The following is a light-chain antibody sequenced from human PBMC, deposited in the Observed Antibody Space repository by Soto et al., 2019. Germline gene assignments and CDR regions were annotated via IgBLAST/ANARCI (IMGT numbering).Light chain of an antibody. J-gene: IGKJ1*01. V-gene: IGKV2-28*01. CDR1: QSLLHKNGNNY. CDR2: MGF. CDR3: MQALQTPRT. Sequence: DIVMTQSPLSLPVTPGEAASISCRSSQSLLHKNGNNYFNWYLQKPWQSPQLLIYMGFKRASGVPDRFSGSGSGTYFTLKISRVEAEDAGVYYCMQALQTPRTFGQGTKVEIK.